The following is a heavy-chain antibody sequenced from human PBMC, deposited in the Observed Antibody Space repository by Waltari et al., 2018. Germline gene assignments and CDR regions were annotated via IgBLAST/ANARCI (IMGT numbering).Heavy chain of an antibody. D-gene: IGHD1-20*01. Sequence: QLVESGGGLVQPGGSLCTPWVVSGFPFCSYWMSWVRQTPGKGLEWVANIKPDGTEEYYVDYVKGRFTISRDNAKNSLYLQMNSLRAEDTAVYYCARDDGIRTVDYWGQGTLVTVSS. J-gene: IGHJ4*02. CDR2: IKPDGTEE. CDR1: GFPFCSYW. V-gene: IGHV3-7*01. CDR3: ARDDGIRTVDY.